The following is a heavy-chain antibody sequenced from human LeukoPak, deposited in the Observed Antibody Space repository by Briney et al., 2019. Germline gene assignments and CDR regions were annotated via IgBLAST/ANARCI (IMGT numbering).Heavy chain of an antibody. CDR3: VRDHHRRHYDSQARDTSDI. Sequence: GGSLRLSCAASGFTFSSYSMNWVRQAPGKGLEWVSYISSSSSTIYYADSVKGRFTISRDNAKNSLYLQMNSLRAEDTAVYYCVRDHHRRHYDSQARDTSDIWGQGTMVTVSS. CDR2: ISSSSSTI. V-gene: IGHV3-48*01. J-gene: IGHJ3*02. D-gene: IGHD3-22*01. CDR1: GFTFSSYS.